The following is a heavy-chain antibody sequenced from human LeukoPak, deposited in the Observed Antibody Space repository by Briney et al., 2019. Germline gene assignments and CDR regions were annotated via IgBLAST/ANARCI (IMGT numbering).Heavy chain of an antibody. CDR3: VKARMPHCGTDCLES. Sequence: GGSLRLSCAASGFTFSSYSMNWVRQAPGKGLEWVSVIYSDVSTYYADSVKHRFTISRDNSKNTVYLQMNSLRAEDTAVYYCVKARMPHCGTDCLESWGQGTLVTVSS. CDR2: IYSDVST. J-gene: IGHJ4*02. V-gene: IGHV3-23*03. CDR1: GFTFSSYS. D-gene: IGHD2-21*02.